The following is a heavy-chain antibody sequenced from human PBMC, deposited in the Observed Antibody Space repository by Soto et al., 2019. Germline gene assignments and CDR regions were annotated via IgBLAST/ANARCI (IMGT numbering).Heavy chain of an antibody. Sequence: EVQLVESGEGLVQPGRSLRLSCAASGFTFDDYAMHWVRQAPGKGLEWVSGISWNSGSIGYADSVKGRFTISRDNAKNSLYLQMNSLRAEDTALYYCAKDIGRWLQLNPFDYWGQGTLVTVSS. D-gene: IGHD5-12*01. CDR2: ISWNSGSI. CDR1: GFTFDDYA. J-gene: IGHJ4*02. V-gene: IGHV3-9*01. CDR3: AKDIGRWLQLNPFDY.